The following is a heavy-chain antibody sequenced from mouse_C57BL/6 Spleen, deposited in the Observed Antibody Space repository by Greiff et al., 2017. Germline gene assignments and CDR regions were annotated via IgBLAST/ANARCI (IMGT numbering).Heavy chain of an antibody. Sequence: EVKVVESGGGLVQPGGSLKLSCAASGFTFSAYGMAWVRQAPRKGPEWVAFLSNLAYSIYYADTVTGRFTISRENAKNTLYLEMSSVRSEVTAMYYCARRDYAMDSWGQGTSVTVSS. CDR1: GFTFSAYG. CDR2: LSNLAYSI. CDR3: ARRDYAMDS. J-gene: IGHJ4*01. V-gene: IGHV5-15*01.